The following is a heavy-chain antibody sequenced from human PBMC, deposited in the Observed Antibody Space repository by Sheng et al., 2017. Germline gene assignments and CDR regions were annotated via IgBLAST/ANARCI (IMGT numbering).Heavy chain of an antibody. CDR2: IGVSGDIT. Sequence: EVQLVESGGKLVQPGGSLRLSCVASGFNFSTYEMTWVRQTPGKGLEGVSAIGVSGDITYYADSVKGRFTISRDNSRNTVYLQMDSQRVEDTAIYYCARVAGRDGVWNTAYNWFDPWGQGTLVTVSS. D-gene: IGHD2-21*02. CDR3: ARVAGRDGVWNTAYNWFDP. CDR1: GFNFSTYE. J-gene: IGHJ5*02. V-gene: IGHV3-23*04.